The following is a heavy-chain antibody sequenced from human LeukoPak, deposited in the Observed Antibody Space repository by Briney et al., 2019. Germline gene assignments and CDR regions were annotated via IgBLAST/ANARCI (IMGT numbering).Heavy chain of an antibody. CDR2: ISGSGGST. D-gene: IGHD2-15*01. Sequence: GGTLRLSCAASGFTFSSYGMSWVRQAPGKGLEWVSAISGSGGSTYYADSVKGRFTISRDNSKNTLYLQMNSLRAEDTAVYYCARDKAGYCSGGSCYWYWFDPWGQGTLVTVSS. CDR1: GFTFSSYG. CDR3: ARDKAGYCSGGSCYWYWFDP. V-gene: IGHV3-23*01. J-gene: IGHJ5*02.